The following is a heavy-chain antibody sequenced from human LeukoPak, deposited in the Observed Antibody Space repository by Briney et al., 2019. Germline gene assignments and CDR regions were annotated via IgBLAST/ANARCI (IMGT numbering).Heavy chain of an antibody. CDR2: VLTSGTT. CDR3: ARDKDSGSYFIRDHYIQYMDV. J-gene: IGHJ6*03. V-gene: IGHV4-4*08. CDR1: GGSISSYY. Sequence: SETLSLTCTVSGGSISSYYWSWIRQPPGKGLEWIGRVLTSGTTNYNPSLKSRVSISVDTSKNQFSLNLSSVTAADTAVYYCARDKDSGSYFIRDHYIQYMDVWGKGTTVSISS. D-gene: IGHD3-10*01.